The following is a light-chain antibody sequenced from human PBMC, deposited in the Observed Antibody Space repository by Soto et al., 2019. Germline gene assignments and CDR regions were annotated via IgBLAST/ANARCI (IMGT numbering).Light chain of an antibody. CDR3: QQYNSYPLT. J-gene: IGKJ3*01. CDR2: KAS. V-gene: IGKV1-5*03. CDR1: QSISSW. Sequence: DIQMTQSPSTLSASVGDRVTITCRASQSISSWLAWYQQKPGKAPKLMIYKASNLESGVPSRFSGSGSGTEFTLTISSLQPDDFATYYCQQYNSYPLTFGPGTKVDIQ.